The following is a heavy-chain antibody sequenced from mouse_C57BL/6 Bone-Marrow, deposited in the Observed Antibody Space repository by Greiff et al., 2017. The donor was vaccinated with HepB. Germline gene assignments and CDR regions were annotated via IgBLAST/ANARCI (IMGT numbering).Heavy chain of an antibody. D-gene: IGHD2-4*01. V-gene: IGHV1-4*01. CDR3: AFYDNDYLDY. J-gene: IGHJ2*01. Sequence: QVQLQQSGAELARPGASVKMSCKASGYTFTSYTMHWVKQRPGQGLEWIGYINPSSGYTKYNQKFKDKSTLTADKSSSTAYMQLSSLTSEDSAVYYCAFYDNDYLDYWGQGTTLTVSS. CDR2: INPSSGYT. CDR1: GYTFTSYT.